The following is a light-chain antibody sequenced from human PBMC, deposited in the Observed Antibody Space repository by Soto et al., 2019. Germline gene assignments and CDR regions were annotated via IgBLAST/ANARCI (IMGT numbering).Light chain of an antibody. J-gene: IGKJ1*01. Sequence: ESVLTQSPGTLSLSPGERATLSCRASQSVTSTYLAWYQQKPGQAPRLLIYGASSRATGIPDRFSGSGSGRYFTLTISRLEPEDFAMYYCQQYGSSPRAFGQGTKVEIK. CDR3: QQYGSSPRA. CDR2: GAS. V-gene: IGKV3-20*01. CDR1: QSVTSTY.